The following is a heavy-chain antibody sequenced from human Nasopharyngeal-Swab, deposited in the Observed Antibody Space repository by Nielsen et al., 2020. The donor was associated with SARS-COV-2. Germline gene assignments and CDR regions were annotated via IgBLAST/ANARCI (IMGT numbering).Heavy chain of an antibody. Sequence: WIRQPPGKGLEWIGYIYYSGSTYYNPSLKSRVTISVDTSKSQFSLKLSSVTAADTAVYYCASTLAMVRGVIRDYWGQGTLVTVSS. D-gene: IGHD3-10*01. V-gene: IGHV4-31*02. J-gene: IGHJ4*02. CDR3: ASTLAMVRGVIRDY. CDR2: IYYSGST.